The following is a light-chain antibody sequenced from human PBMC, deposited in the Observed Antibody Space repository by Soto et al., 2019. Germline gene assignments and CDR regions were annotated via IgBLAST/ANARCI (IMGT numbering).Light chain of an antibody. Sequence: QSVLTQPPSVSGAPGQGVTISCAGTSSNIGAGYDVHWYQQVPGTAPKLLIYTNSNRPSGLPDRFSGSKSGTSASLAITGLQAADEADYYCQSYDSSLSALVFGGGTKLTVL. J-gene: IGLJ3*02. CDR2: TNS. V-gene: IGLV1-40*01. CDR3: QSYDSSLSALV. CDR1: SSNIGAGYD.